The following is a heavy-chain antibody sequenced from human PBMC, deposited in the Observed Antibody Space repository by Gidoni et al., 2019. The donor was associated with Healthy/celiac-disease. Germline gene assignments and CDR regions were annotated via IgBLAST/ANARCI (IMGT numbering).Heavy chain of an antibody. D-gene: IGHD5-12*01. J-gene: IGHJ4*02. CDR1: RGSFSGYY. Sequence: QVQLQPSGAVLLQPSETLSLTCAVYRGSFSGYYWSWIRQPPGKGLEWIGEINHSGSTNYNPSLKTRVTISVDTSKNQFSLKLSSVTDADTAVYYCARAEATITCFDYWGQGTLVTVSS. CDR3: ARAEATITCFDY. CDR2: INHSGST. V-gene: IGHV4-34*01.